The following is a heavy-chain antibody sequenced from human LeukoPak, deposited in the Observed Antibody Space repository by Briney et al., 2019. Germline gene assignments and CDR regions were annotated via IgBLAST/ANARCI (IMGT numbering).Heavy chain of an antibody. D-gene: IGHD3-16*01. J-gene: IGHJ4*02. CDR2: IYYSGST. Sequence: SETLSLTCTVSGGSISSYYWSWIRQPPGKGLEWIGYIYYSGSTYYNPSLKSRVTISVDTSKNQFSLKLSSVTAADTAVYYCARENASWGDPSNWGQGTLVTVSS. V-gene: IGHV4-59*12. CDR3: ARENASWGDPSN. CDR1: GGSISSYY.